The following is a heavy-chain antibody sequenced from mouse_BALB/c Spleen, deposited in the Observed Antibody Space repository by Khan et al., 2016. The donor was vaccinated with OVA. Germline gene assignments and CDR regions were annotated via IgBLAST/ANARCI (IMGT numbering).Heavy chain of an antibody. Sequence: QIQLVQSGPELKKPGETVKISCKASGYTFTNYGMNWVKQSPGKALKWMGWINTYTGEPTYADDFNGRFAFSLETSASTAYLQISNLKNEDTATYFCARPPYFSYTLDHWGQGTSVTVAS. D-gene: IGHD2-10*01. CDR3: ARPPYFSYTLDH. CDR2: INTYTGEP. V-gene: IGHV9-3-1*01. CDR1: GYTFTNYG. J-gene: IGHJ4*01.